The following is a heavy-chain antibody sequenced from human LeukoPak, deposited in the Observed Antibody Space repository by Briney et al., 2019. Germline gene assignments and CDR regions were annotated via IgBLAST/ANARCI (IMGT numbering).Heavy chain of an antibody. CDR3: ARDGSNSPRVPHDY. D-gene: IGHD4-23*01. Sequence: SETLSLTCAVSGVPVSSTDRYWAWIPQPPGKGLEWIVEINHSGSTNYNPSLKSRVTISVDTSKNQFSLKLSSVTAADTAVYYCARDGSNSPRVPHDYWGQGTLVTVSS. CDR1: GVPVSSTDRY. J-gene: IGHJ4*02. V-gene: IGHV4-39*07. CDR2: INHSGST.